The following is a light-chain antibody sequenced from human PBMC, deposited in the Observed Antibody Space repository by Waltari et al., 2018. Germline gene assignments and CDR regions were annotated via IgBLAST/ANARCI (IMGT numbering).Light chain of an antibody. J-gene: IGLJ2*01. Sequence: SYELTQPPSVSVSPGQTASITCSGDKLGDKYACWYQQKPGQSPGLVIYQDSQRPSGIPERFSGSNSGNTATLTISGTQAMDEADYYCQAWDSSTAVFGGGTKLTVL. CDR1: KLGDKY. CDR2: QDS. V-gene: IGLV3-1*01. CDR3: QAWDSSTAV.